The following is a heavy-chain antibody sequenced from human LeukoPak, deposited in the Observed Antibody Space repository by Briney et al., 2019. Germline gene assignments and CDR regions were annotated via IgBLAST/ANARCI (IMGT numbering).Heavy chain of an antibody. CDR3: AKGDYYDFDY. J-gene: IGHJ4*02. V-gene: IGHV3-21*01. CDR2: ISSSSTHI. D-gene: IGHD3-10*01. Sequence: GGSLRLSCAASGFTLSSYSMNWVRQAPGKGLEWVSYISSSSTHIYYADSVKGRFTISRDNARNSLYLQMNSLRAEDTAIYYCAKGDYYDFDYWGQGTLVTVSS. CDR1: GFTLSSYS.